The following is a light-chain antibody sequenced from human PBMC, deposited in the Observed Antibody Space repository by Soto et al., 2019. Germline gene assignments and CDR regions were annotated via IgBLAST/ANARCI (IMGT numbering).Light chain of an antibody. J-gene: IGLJ2*01. Sequence: QSVLTQSSSASASLGSSVKLTCTLSSGHSSYIIAWHQQQPGKAPRYLMKLEGSGSYNKGSGVPDRFSGSSSGADRYLTXXXXXXXXXXXYYCETWDSNTRVFGGRTKLTV. CDR1: SGHSSYI. V-gene: IGLV4-60*02. CDR2: LEGSGSY. CDR3: ETWDSNTRV.